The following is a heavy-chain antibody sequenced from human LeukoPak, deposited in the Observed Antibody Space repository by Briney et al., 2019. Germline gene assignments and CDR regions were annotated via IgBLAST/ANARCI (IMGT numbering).Heavy chain of an antibody. J-gene: IGHJ6*02. CDR1: GFTFSSYA. D-gene: IGHD6-6*01. Sequence: GGSLKLSCAASGFTFSSYAMHWVRQAPGKGLEWVAVISYDGSNKYYADSVKGRFTISRDNSKNTLYLQMNSLRAEDTAVYYCAKGAIAARPNYYYYYGMDVWGQGTTVTVSS. CDR2: ISYDGSNK. V-gene: IGHV3-30-3*01. CDR3: AKGAIAARPNYYYYYGMDV.